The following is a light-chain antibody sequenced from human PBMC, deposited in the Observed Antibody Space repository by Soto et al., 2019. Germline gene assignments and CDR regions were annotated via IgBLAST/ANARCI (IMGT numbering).Light chain of an antibody. CDR2: GNS. V-gene: IGLV1-40*01. CDR1: SSNIGAGYD. CDR3: QSYDSSLSALYV. Sequence: QPVLTQPPSVSGAPGQRVTISCTGSSSNIGAGYDVHWYQQLPGTAPKLLIYGNSNRPSGVPDRFSGSKSGTSASLAITGLQAEYEADYYCQSYDSSLSALYVFGTGTKLTVL. J-gene: IGLJ1*01.